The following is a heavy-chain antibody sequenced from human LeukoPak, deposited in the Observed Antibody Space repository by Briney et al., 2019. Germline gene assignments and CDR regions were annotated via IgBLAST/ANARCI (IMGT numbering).Heavy chain of an antibody. D-gene: IGHD1-26*01. CDR3: ARDNVGASYFDY. CDR2: IYYSGST. J-gene: IGHJ4*02. CDR1: GDSISSSSYY. Sequence: SETLSLTCTVSGDSISSSSYYWGWIRQPPGKGLEWIGSIYYSGSTYYNPSLKSRVTVSVDTSKNQFSLKLSSVTAADTAVYYCARDNVGASYFDYWGQGTLVTVSS. V-gene: IGHV4-39*07.